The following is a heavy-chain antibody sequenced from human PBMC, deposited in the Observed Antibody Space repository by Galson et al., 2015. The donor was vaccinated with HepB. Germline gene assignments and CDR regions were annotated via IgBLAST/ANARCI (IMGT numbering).Heavy chain of an antibody. Sequence: SVKVSCKASGYTFTGYYMHWVRQAPGQGLEWMGWMNPNSGNTGYAQKFQGRVTMTRNTSISTAYMELSSLRSEDTAVYYCARGSRGYDFWSGYYRSYYYGMDVWGQGTTVTVSS. CDR3: ARGSRGYDFWSGYYRSYYYGMDV. J-gene: IGHJ6*02. V-gene: IGHV1-8*02. D-gene: IGHD3-3*01. CDR1: GYTFTGYY. CDR2: MNPNSGNT.